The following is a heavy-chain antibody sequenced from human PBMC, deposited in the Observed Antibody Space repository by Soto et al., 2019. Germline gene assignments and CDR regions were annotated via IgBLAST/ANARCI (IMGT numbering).Heavy chain of an antibody. Sequence: ASVKVSCKASGYTFTGYYMHWVRQAPGQELEWMGWINPNSGGTNYAQKFQGRVTMTRDASISTAYMELSRLRSDDTAVYYCARVDSRGGWYVYWGQGTLVTVSS. CDR3: ARVDSRGGWYVY. V-gene: IGHV1-2*02. D-gene: IGHD6-19*01. J-gene: IGHJ4*02. CDR1: GYTFTGYY. CDR2: INPNSGGT.